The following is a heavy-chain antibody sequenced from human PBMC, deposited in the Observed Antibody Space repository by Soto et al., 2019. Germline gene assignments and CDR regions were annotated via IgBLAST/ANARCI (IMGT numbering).Heavy chain of an antibody. CDR3: AWKNYFDS. CDR1: GFTFSVYW. V-gene: IGHV3-7*01. CDR2: INGDGSER. D-gene: IGHD1-1*01. J-gene: IGHJ4*02. Sequence: EVHLVESGGDLVQPGGSLRLSCAASGFTFSVYWMSWVRQAPGKGLEWVANINGDGSERYYADSVKGRFTISRDNARNSLYLQMDSLRAEDTALYYCAWKNYFDSWGQGTLVTVSS.